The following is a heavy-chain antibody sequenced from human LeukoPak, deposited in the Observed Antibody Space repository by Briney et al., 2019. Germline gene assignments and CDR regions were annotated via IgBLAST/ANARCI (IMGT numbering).Heavy chain of an antibody. V-gene: IGHV4-59*01. J-gene: IGHJ4*02. CDR3: ARYNWNEALDY. CDR1: GGPISSYY. D-gene: IGHD1-1*01. Sequence: SETLSLTCTVSGGPISSYYWSWIRQPPGKGLEWIGYIYYSGSTNYNPSLKSRVTISVDTSENQFSLKLSSVTAADTAVYYCARYNWNEALDYWGQGTLVTVSS. CDR2: IYYSGST.